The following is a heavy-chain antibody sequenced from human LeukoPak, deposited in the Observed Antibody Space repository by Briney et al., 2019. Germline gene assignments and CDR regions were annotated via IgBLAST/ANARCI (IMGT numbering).Heavy chain of an antibody. D-gene: IGHD6-19*01. CDR2: VDYTGST. Sequence: NPSETLSLTCTVSAGSISTYYGRWLRQSPGKGLEWIGYVDYTGSTIYNPSVKSRVTISVDRSRNQFFLRLKSVTAADTAVYYCARQGFTGAWSYWLDYWGQGTLVTVS. CDR1: AGSISTYY. J-gene: IGHJ4*02. CDR3: ARQGFTGAWSYWLDY. V-gene: IGHV4-59*08.